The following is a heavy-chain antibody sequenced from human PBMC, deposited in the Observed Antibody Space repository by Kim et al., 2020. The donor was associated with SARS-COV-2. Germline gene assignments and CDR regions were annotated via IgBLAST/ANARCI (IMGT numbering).Heavy chain of an antibody. D-gene: IGHD6-6*01. CDR2: IFGSGHGS. V-gene: IGHV3-23*01. Sequence: GGSLRLSCAASRFTFSSSAMTWVRQAPGKGLEWVSSIFGSGHGSYYADSVKGRFIISRDNSKNIRYLQMNNLRADDAGVYYCAKNVHLTGATFLWYFDLWGRGTAVIVSS. CDR3: AKNVHLTGATFLWYFDL. J-gene: IGHJ2*01. CDR1: RFTFSSSA.